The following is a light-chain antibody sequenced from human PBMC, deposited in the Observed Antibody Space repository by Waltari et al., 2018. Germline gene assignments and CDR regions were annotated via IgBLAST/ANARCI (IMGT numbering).Light chain of an antibody. Sequence: QSALTQPRSVSGSPGQSVTTSCTGTSRDVGGYQYVSWFQQHPGKVPKLLIYDVSERPSDVPDRFSGSKSANTASLTISGLQTEDEADYYCCSFAGSYTYVFGTGTRVTVL. V-gene: IGLV2-11*01. CDR2: DVS. CDR1: SRDVGGYQY. J-gene: IGLJ1*01. CDR3: CSFAGSYTYV.